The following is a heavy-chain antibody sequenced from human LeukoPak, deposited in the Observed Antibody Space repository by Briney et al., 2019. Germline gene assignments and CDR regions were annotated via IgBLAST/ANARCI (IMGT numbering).Heavy chain of an antibody. J-gene: IGHJ4*02. D-gene: IGHD1-1*01. CDR1: GFSSFA. CDR3: AIWTSGNY. Sequence: PGGSLRLSCAASGFSSFAMNWVRQAPGKGLEWVANMDPTGSQKRYVDSVRGRFTISKDNPGASLYLDMHSLRAEDTAIYYCAIWTSGNYWGQGTLVTVSS. V-gene: IGHV3-7*01. CDR2: MDPTGSQK.